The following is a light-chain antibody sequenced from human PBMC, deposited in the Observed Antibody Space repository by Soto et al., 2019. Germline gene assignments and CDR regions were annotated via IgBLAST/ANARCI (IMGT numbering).Light chain of an antibody. J-gene: IGLJ2*01. CDR2: DVN. CDR1: SSDVGGSNY. V-gene: IGLV2-14*01. Sequence: QSVLTQPASVSGSPGQSITISCTGTSSDVGGSNYVSWYQQHPGKAPKLMIYDVNGRPSGISNRFSGSKSGNTASLTISGLQAEDEADYYCSSYRSGSTLVFGGGTKLTVL. CDR3: SSYRSGSTLV.